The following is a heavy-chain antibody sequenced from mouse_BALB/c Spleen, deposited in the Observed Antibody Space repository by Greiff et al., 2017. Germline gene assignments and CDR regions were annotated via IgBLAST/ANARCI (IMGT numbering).Heavy chain of an antibody. D-gene: IGHD1-1*01. CDR1: GYTFTSYW. V-gene: IGHV1-7*01. J-gene: IGHJ2*01. Sequence: VKLLESGAELAKPGASVKMSCKASGYTFTSYWMHWVKQRPGQGLEWIGYINPSTGYTEYNQKFKDKATLTADKSSSTAYMQLSSLTSEDSAVYYCARRDYGSRYYFDYWGQGTTLTVSS. CDR3: ARRDYGSRYYFDY. CDR2: INPSTGYT.